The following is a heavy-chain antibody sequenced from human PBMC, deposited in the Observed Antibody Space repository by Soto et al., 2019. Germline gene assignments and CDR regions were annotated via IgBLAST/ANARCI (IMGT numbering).Heavy chain of an antibody. CDR3: ARDRELGPGPNYYYYGMGV. CDR2: ISSSSAYI. Sequence: GGSLRLSCAASGFTFHTYTMNWVRQAPGKGLEWVSSISSSSAYIYYADSVKGRFTISRDNAKDSLFLQMNGLRAEDTAVYYCARDRELGPGPNYYYYGMGVWGHGTTVTVSS. CDR1: GFTFHTYT. D-gene: IGHD1-7*01. J-gene: IGHJ6*02. V-gene: IGHV3-21*01.